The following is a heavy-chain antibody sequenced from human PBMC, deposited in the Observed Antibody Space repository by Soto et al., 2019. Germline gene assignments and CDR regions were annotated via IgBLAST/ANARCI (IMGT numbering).Heavy chain of an antibody. Sequence: PGGSLNRSCVASGFSFSDYDMNWVRQAPGKGLEWVAYISGSGGSTYYADSFQGHVTITVDKSTNTAYLQWNTLRASDTAMYYCARHISNFRYYYYAMDVWGQGTTVTVSS. CDR3: ARHISNFRYYYYAMDV. J-gene: IGHJ6*02. D-gene: IGHD4-4*01. V-gene: IGHV3-23*01. CDR1: GFSFSDYD. CDR2: ISGSGGST.